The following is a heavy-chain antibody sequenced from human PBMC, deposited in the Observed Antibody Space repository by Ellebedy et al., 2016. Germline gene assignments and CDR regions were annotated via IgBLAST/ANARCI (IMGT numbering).Heavy chain of an antibody. CDR2: SNSDGTVT. D-gene: IGHD4-23*01. Sequence: GGSLRLXCAASGFTFSGYWMHWVRQAPGKGLVWVSRSNSDGTVTTYADSVKGRFTISKDNAKNTLFLQMNSLRAEDTAVYYCARATVVTGSDYWGQGTLVTVSS. V-gene: IGHV3-74*01. CDR1: GFTFSGYW. J-gene: IGHJ4*02. CDR3: ARATVVTGSDY.